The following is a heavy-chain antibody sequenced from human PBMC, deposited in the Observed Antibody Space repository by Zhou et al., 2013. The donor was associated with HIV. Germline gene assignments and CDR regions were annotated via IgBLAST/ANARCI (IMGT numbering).Heavy chain of an antibody. CDR3: ARSNGWQGDWLDP. V-gene: IGHV1-46*03. Sequence: QVQLLQSGAEVKRPGASVKVSCKASGDIFSSQFLHWLRQAPGQGLEWMGIFNPTGSGTSYSQKFQGRVTMTGETSTGTLFMELRSLTFEDTAVYYCARSNGWQGDWLDPWGQGTLVTVS. CDR1: GDIFSSQF. CDR2: FNPTGSGT. J-gene: IGHJ5*02. D-gene: IGHD6-25*01.